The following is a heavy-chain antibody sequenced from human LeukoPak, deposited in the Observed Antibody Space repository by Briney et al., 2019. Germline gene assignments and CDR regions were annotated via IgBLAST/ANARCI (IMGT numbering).Heavy chain of an antibody. Sequence: ASVKVSCKASGGTFSSYAISWVRQAPGQGLEWMGGIIPIFGTANYAQKFQGRVTITADESTSTAYMELRSLRSDDTAVYYCAREKDPIITYRMDAWGQGTTVAVSS. CDR1: GGTFSSYA. CDR2: IIPIFGTA. V-gene: IGHV1-69*13. CDR3: AREKDPIITYRMDA. J-gene: IGHJ6*02. D-gene: IGHD3-10*01.